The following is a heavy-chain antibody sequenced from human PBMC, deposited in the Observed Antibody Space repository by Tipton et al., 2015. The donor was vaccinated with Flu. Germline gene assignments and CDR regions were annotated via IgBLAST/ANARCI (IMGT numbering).Heavy chain of an antibody. CDR1: GGSISSGSYY. D-gene: IGHD3-10*01. J-gene: IGHJ4*02. CDR2: IYTSGST. V-gene: IGHV4-61*02. Sequence: TLSLTCTVSGGSISSGSYYWSWIRQPAGKGLEWIGRIYTSGSTNYNPSLKSRVTISVDTSKNQFSLKLSSVTAADTAVYYCAGTGYWGQGTLVTASS. CDR3: AGTGY.